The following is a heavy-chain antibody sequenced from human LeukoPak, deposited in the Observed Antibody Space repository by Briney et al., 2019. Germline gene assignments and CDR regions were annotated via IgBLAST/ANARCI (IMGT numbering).Heavy chain of an antibody. CDR1: GYSFTSYW. V-gene: IGHV5-51*01. CDR3: ARGFWSGTNWFDP. CDR2: IFPGVSDT. J-gene: IGHJ5*02. D-gene: IGHD3-3*01. Sequence: GESLKISCKGSGYSFTSYWIGWVRQMPGKGREWMGIIFPGVSDTIYSPSLQGQLTISANNSISTAFQQQSSLQGSDPAMFLCARGFWSGTNWFDPWGQGTLVTVSS.